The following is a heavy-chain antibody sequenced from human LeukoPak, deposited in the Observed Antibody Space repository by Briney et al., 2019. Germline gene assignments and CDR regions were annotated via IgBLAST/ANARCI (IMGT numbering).Heavy chain of an antibody. CDR2: IYPRGST. CDR1: GGSISNYY. Sequence: SETLSLTCTVSGGSISNYYWSWIRQPAGKGLEWIGRIYPRGSTTYRSSLKSRVTLSADTSKNHFSLNLTSLTAAETAVYYCARGRYCTATTCDAGGDVFDIWGQGTMVTVS. V-gene: IGHV4-4*07. J-gene: IGHJ3*02. CDR3: ARGRYCTATTCDAGGDVFDI. D-gene: IGHD2-2*01.